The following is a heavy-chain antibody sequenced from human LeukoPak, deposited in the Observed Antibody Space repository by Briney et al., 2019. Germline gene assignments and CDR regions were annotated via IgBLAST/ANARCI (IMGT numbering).Heavy chain of an antibody. CDR1: GFTFSSYS. D-gene: IGHD3/OR15-3a*01. V-gene: IGHV3-21*01. CDR3: ARHLEKDFWTGIYKDYYYYYMDV. J-gene: IGHJ6*03. CDR2: ISKSSDYI. Sequence: PGGSLRPSCAASGFTFSSYSMNWVRQAPGKGLEWVSSISKSSDYIKYADSVRGRFTISRDNAKNSLYLQMNSLRAEDTAVYYCARHLEKDFWTGIYKDYYYYYMDVWGKGTTVTVSS.